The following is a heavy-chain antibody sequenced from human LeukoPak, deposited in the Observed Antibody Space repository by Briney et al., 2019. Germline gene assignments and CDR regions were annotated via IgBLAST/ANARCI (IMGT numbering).Heavy chain of an antibody. V-gene: IGHV4-39*01. CDR1: DGSISSISYY. D-gene: IGHD6-19*01. J-gene: IGHJ4*02. CDR3: ARLPLAVAGFDY. CDR2: IYYSGST. Sequence: SETLSLTCSVSDGSISSISYYWGWIRQPPGKGLEWIGSIYYSGSTYYNPSLKSRVTISVDTSKNQFSLKLSSVTAADTAVYYCARLPLAVAGFDYWGQGTLVTVSS.